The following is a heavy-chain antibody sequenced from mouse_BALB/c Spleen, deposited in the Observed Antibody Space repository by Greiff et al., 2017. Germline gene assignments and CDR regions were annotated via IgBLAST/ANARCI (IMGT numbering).Heavy chain of an antibody. V-gene: IGHV2-9*02. D-gene: IGHD1-2*01. J-gene: IGHJ4*01. CDR2: IWAGGST. CDR1: GFSLTSYG. Sequence: VQLVESGPGLVAPSQSLSITCTVSGFSLTSYGVHWVRQPPGKGLEWLGVIWAGGSTNYNSALMSRLSISKDNSKSQVFLKMNSLQTDDTAMYYCARDRGYGYDAMDYWGQGTSVTVSS. CDR3: ARDRGYGYDAMDY.